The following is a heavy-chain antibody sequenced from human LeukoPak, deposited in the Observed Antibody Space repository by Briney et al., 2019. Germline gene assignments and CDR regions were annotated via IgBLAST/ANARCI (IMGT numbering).Heavy chain of an antibody. V-gene: IGHV3-15*07. Sequence: GGYLRLSCATSGFTFSNAWMNWVRQAPGKGLEWVGRIRSNSDGGTIDYAAPVKGRFTLSRDDSKTTLYLQMNSLQTEDTAVYYCATDFYDSTWGQGTLVTVSS. D-gene: IGHD3-22*01. CDR1: GFTFSNAW. CDR2: IRSNSDGGTI. CDR3: ATDFYDST. J-gene: IGHJ5*02.